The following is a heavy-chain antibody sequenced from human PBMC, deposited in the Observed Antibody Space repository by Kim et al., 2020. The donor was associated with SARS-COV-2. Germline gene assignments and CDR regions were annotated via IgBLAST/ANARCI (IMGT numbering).Heavy chain of an antibody. CDR2: K. D-gene: IGHD3-22*01. Sequence: KYYLESVKGRFTISRDNANNSVYLQTHSLRAEDTAVYYCARVNYDSPRGYCGQGTLVIVSS. V-gene: IGHV3-7*01. J-gene: IGHJ4*02. CDR3: ARVNYDSPRGY.